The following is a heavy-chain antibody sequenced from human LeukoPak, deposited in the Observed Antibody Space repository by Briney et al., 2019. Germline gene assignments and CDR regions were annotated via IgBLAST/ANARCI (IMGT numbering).Heavy chain of an antibody. J-gene: IGHJ4*02. D-gene: IGHD3-10*01. Sequence: SETLSLTCTVSGGSISSSSYYWGWIRQPPGKGLEWIGSIYYSGSTYYNPSLKSRVTISVDTSKNQFPLKLSSVTAADTAVYYCARVYGSGSEYYFGYWGQGTLVTVSS. CDR3: ARVYGSGSEYYFGY. V-gene: IGHV4-39*01. CDR2: IYYSGST. CDR1: GGSISSSSYY.